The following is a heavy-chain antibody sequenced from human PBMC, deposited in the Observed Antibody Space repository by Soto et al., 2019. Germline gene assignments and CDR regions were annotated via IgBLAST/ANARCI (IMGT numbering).Heavy chain of an antibody. V-gene: IGHV3-30*03. CDR3: ARDPDLSGYYSYFDY. J-gene: IGHJ4*02. D-gene: IGHD3-22*01. Sequence: QVQLVESGGGVVQPGRSLRLSCAASGFTFSSYGIHWVRQAPGKGLEWVAVISYDGSNKYYADSVKGRFTISRDNSKNTQYLQMNSLRVEDTAVYYCARDPDLSGYYSYFDYWGQGTLVTVSS. CDR1: GFTFSSYG. CDR2: ISYDGSNK.